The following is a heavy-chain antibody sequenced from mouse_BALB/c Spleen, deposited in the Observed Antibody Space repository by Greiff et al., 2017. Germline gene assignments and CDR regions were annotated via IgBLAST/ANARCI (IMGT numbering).Heavy chain of an antibody. J-gene: IGHJ1*01. CDR3: ARHSYTDV. CDR1: GFAFSSYD. V-gene: IGHV5-12-1*01. CDR2: ISSGGGST. Sequence: EVNVVESGGGLVKPGGSLKLSCAASGFAFSSYDMSWVRQTPEKRLEWVAYISSGGGSTYYPDTVKGRFTISRDNAKNTLYLQMSSLKSEDTAMYYCARHSYTDVWGAGTTVTVSS. D-gene: IGHD1-1*01.